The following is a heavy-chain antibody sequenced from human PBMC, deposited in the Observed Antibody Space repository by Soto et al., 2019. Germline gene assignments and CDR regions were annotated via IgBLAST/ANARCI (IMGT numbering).Heavy chain of an antibody. CDR1: GFTFSSYW. J-gene: IGHJ5*02. CDR3: ARDILTGNKGSPWFDP. D-gene: IGHD3-9*01. V-gene: IGHV3-7*05. CDR2: IKQDGSEQ. Sequence: EVQLVESGGGLVQPGGSLRLSCAASGFTFSSYWMSWDRQAPGKGLEWVANIKQDGSEQYYVDSVKGRFTISKDNAKNTLYLQLNSLRAEDTAVYYCARDILTGNKGSPWFDPGGRGTLVAVSS.